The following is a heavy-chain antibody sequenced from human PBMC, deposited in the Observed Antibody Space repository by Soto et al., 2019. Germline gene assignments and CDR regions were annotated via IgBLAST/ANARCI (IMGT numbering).Heavy chain of an antibody. V-gene: IGHV5-10-1*01. CDR2: IDPSDSYT. D-gene: IGHD6-13*01. CDR1: GYSFTSYW. Sequence: LGESLKISCKGSGYSFTSYWISWVRQMPGKGLEWMGRIDPSDSYTNYSPSFQGHVTISADKSISTAYLQWSSLKASDTAMYYCARPYSSHREVYYYYGMDVWGQGTTVTVSS. J-gene: IGHJ6*02. CDR3: ARPYSSHREVYYYYGMDV.